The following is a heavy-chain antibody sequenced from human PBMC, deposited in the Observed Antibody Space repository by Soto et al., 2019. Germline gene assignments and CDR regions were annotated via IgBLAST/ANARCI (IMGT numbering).Heavy chain of an antibody. CDR2: ISRSGSTI. J-gene: IGHJ6*02. D-gene: IGHD5-18*01. Sequence: QMQLVESGGGLVEPGGSLRLSCEASGFTFSNHYMSWIRQAPGKGLERVSYISRSGSTIYYADSVRGRFTISRDNSKNSLYLQMDSLRAEDTAMYCCGRDPELWDENVATRPSIYYYGMDVWGQGNTVTVSS. CDR1: GFTFSNHY. CDR3: GRDPELWDENVATRPSIYYYGMDV. V-gene: IGHV3-11*01.